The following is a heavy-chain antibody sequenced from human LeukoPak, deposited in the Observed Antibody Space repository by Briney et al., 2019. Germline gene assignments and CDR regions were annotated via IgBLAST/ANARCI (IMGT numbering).Heavy chain of an antibody. D-gene: IGHD2-21*01. V-gene: IGHV1-69*13. J-gene: IGHJ4*02. CDR3: ARERAPGGASTPYCGGDCYLGY. CDR1: GGTFSSYA. CDR2: IIPIFGTA. Sequence: SVKVSCKASGGTFSSYAISWVRQAPGQGLEWMGGIIPIFGTANYAQKFQGRVTITADESTSTAYMELSSLRSEDTAVYYCARERAPGGASTPYCGGDCYLGYWGQGTLVTVSS.